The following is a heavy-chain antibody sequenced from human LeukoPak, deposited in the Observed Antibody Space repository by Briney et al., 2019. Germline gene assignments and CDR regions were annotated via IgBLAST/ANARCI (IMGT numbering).Heavy chain of an antibody. V-gene: IGHV4-61*02. D-gene: IGHD3-10*01. CDR2: IYTSGST. CDR1: GYSISSGYY. J-gene: IGHJ5*02. CDR3: AREGLNMVRGVIPKEAWGWFDP. Sequence: PSETLSLTCTVSGYSISSGYYWGWIRQPAGKGLEWIGRIYTSGSTNYNPSLKSRVTISVDTSKNQFSLKLSSVTAADTAVYYCAREGLNMVRGVIPKEAWGWFDPWGQGTLVTVSS.